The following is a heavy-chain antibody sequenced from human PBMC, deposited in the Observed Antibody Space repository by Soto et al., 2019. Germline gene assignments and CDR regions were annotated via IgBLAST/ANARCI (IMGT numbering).Heavy chain of an antibody. J-gene: IGHJ6*02. CDR2: MDPKSGHT. CDR1: GYTFSSYD. CDR3: ARTDGDLDV. Sequence: QVQLVQSGAEVKKPGASVKVSCKASGYTFSSYDINWVRQATGQGLEWMGWMDPKSGHTGSAQKFQGRVTMGRDTSISTAYLELSSLRSEDTAIYYCARTDGDLDVWGQGTTVTVSS. D-gene: IGHD4-17*01. V-gene: IGHV1-8*01.